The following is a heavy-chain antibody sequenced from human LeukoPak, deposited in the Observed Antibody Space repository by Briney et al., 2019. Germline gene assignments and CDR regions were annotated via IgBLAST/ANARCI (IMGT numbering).Heavy chain of an antibody. V-gene: IGHV1-18*01. CDR3: AREDSSNWYLGDWFDP. CDR2: ISTYNGNT. J-gene: IGHJ5*02. Sequence: ASVKVSCKASGYTFTSYGISWVRQAPGQGLERMGWISTYNGNTNYAQKLQDRVTMTTDTSTNTAYMELRSLRSDDTAVYYCAREDSSNWYLGDWFDPWGQGTLVTVSS. CDR1: GYTFTSYG. D-gene: IGHD6-13*01.